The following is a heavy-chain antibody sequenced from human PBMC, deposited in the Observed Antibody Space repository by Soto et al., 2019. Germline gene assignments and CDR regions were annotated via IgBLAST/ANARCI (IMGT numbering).Heavy chain of an antibody. CDR3: AETRGDIFDA. J-gene: IGHJ3*01. V-gene: IGHV1-18*01. CDR1: GYSFTTYG. CDR2: ISGNSGDT. D-gene: IGHD2-21*01. Sequence: QVQLVQSGPEVKKPGASVKVSCKTSGYSFTTYGVRWVRQAPGQGLEWMAWISGNSGDTRFAQNFQGRVTLTTDTSTSTAYMELSSLTSDDTAVYDGAETRGDIFDAWGQGTRVIVSS.